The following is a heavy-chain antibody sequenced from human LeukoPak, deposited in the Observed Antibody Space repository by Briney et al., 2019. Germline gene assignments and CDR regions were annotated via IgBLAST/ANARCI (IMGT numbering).Heavy chain of an antibody. CDR2: ISSSGSTI. CDR1: GFTFSSYE. D-gene: IGHD3-10*01. J-gene: IGHJ5*02. V-gene: IGHV3-48*03. Sequence: GGSLRLTCAASGFTFSSYEMNWVRQAPGKGLEWVSYISSSGSTIYYADSVKGRFTISRDNAKNSLYLQMNSLRAEDTAVYYCATNEWFGELSTWGQGTLVTVSS. CDR3: ATNEWFGELST.